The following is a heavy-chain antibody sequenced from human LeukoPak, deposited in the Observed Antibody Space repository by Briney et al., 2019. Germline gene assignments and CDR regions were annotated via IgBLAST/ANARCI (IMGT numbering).Heavy chain of an antibody. CDR1: GFTFSSYA. CDR3: AKGSSWAGGNFLN. Sequence: PGGSLRLSCAASGFTFSSYAMSWVRQAPGKGLEWVSGISGSGARTYYADPVKGRFTISRDNSKNTLYLQMNSLRAEDTAVYYCAKGSSWAGGNFLNWGQGTLVTVSS. V-gene: IGHV3-23*01. J-gene: IGHJ4*02. CDR2: ISGSGART. D-gene: IGHD6-13*01.